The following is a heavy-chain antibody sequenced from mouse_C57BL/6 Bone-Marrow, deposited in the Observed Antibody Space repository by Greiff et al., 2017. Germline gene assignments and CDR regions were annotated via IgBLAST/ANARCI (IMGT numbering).Heavy chain of an antibody. CDR3: ARSGPLGRSFDY. Sequence: QVQLQQPGAELVKPGASVKMSCKASGYTFTSYWITWVKQRPGQGLEWIGDIYPTSGSTNYNEKFKSKAILTVDTPSNTPYMQLSSLTSEDSAVFYCARSGPLGRSFDYWGQGTTLTVSS. CDR1: GYTFTSYW. D-gene: IGHD4-1*01. V-gene: IGHV1-55*01. CDR2: IYPTSGST. J-gene: IGHJ2*01.